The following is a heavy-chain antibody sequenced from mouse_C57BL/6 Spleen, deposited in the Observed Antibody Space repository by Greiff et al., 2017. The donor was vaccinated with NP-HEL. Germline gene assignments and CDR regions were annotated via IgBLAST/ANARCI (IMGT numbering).Heavy chain of an antibody. V-gene: IGHV1-81*01. J-gene: IGHJ3*01. D-gene: IGHD3-3*01. CDR3: ARGDPGRFAY. Sequence: LQESGAELARPGASVKLSCKASGYTFTSYGISWVKQRTGQGLEWIGEIYPRSGNTYYNEKFKGKATLTADKSSSTAYMELRSLTSEDSAVYFCARGDPGRFAYWGQGTLVTVSA. CDR2: IYPRSGNT. CDR1: GYTFTSYG.